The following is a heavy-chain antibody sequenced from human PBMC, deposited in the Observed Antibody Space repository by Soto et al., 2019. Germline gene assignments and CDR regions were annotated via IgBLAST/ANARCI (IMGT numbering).Heavy chain of an antibody. V-gene: IGHV4-4*02. Sequence: SETLSLTCAVSGGSISSGGYSWSWVRQPPGKGLEWIGEIYHSGSTNYNPSLKSRVTISVDKSKNQFSLKLSSVTAEDTAVYYCVRDSRIVATPAMGSVGFDPWGQGTLVTVSS. CDR1: GGSISSGGYS. D-gene: IGHD2-2*01. CDR3: VRDSRIVATPAMGSVGFDP. J-gene: IGHJ5*02. CDR2: IYHSGST.